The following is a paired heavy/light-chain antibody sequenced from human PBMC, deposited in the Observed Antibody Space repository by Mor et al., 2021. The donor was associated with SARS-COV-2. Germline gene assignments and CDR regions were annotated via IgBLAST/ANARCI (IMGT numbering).Heavy chain of an antibody. CDR2: VYHSGST. CDR3: ARVKGIGPTVSEYFQH. Sequence: QVQLQESGPGLVRPSGTLSLTCAVSGGPITTSHWWSWVRQPPGKGLEWIGEVYHSGSTNYNPSLKSRVTISIDKSNNQFSLQLSSVTAADTAVYFCARVKGIGPTVSEYFQHWGQGTLVTVSS. D-gene: IGHD1-26*01. V-gene: IGHV4-4*02. CDR1: GGPITTSHW. J-gene: IGHJ1*01.
Light chain of an antibody. CDR1: QSINRW. CDR3: QQYDSYPLT. J-gene: IGKJ4*01. CDR2: KAS. Sequence: DIQMTQSPSTLSASVGDRVTITCRASQSINRWLAWYQQKPGKAPKVLIYKASSLESGVPSRFSGSGSGTEFTLTISSLQPDDFATYYCQQYDSYPLTFGGGTKVDIK. V-gene: IGKV1-5*03.